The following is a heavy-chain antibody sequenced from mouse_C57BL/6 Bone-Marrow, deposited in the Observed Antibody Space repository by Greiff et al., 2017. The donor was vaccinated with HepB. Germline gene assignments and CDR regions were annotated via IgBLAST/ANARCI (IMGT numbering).Heavy chain of an antibody. CDR1: GFTFTDYY. J-gene: IGHJ1*03. V-gene: IGHV7-3*01. D-gene: IGHD1-1*01. CDR3: ARYAYYYGNRYFDV. Sequence: DVMLVESGGGLVQPGGSLSLSCAASGFTFTDYYMSWVRQPPGKALEWLGFIRNKANGYTTEYSVSVKGRFTISRDNSQSILYLQMNALRAEDSATYYCARYAYYYGNRYFDVWGTGTTVTVSS. CDR2: IRNKANGYTT.